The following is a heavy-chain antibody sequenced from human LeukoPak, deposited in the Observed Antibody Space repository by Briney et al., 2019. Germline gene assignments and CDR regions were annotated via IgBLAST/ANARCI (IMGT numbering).Heavy chain of an antibody. CDR1: GYTFTSYG. J-gene: IGHJ3*02. CDR3: ARDFAYYYDSSGTGTGDAFDI. CDR2: ISAYNGNT. D-gene: IGHD3-22*01. Sequence: GASVKVSCKASGYTFTSYGISWVRQAPGQGLEWMGWISAYNGNTNYAQKLQGRVTMTTDTSTSTAYMELRSLRSDDTAVYYCARDFAYYYDSSGTGTGDAFDIWGQGTMVTVSS. V-gene: IGHV1-18*01.